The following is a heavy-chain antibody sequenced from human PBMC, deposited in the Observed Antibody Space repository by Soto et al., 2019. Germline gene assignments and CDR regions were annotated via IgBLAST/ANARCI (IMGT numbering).Heavy chain of an antibody. J-gene: IGHJ4*02. V-gene: IGHV3-21*01. D-gene: IGHD1-26*01. Sequence: EVQLVESGGGLVKPGGSLRLSCAASGFTFSSYSMNWVRQAPGKGLEWVSSISSSSSYIYYADSVKGRLTISRDNAKNSLYLQMNSLRAEDTVVYYCARAVKLSGSHPAPFDFWGQGTLVTVSS. CDR1: GFTFSSYS. CDR2: ISSSSSYI. CDR3: ARAVKLSGSHPAPFDF.